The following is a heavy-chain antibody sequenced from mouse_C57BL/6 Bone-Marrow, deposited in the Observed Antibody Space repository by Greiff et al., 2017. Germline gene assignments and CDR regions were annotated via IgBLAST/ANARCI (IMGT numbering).Heavy chain of an antibody. Sequence: EVQGVESGGGLVKPGGSLKLSCAASGFTFSDYGMHWVRQAPEKGLEWVAYISSGISTIYYADTVKGRFTISRDNAKNTLFLQMTSLRSEDTAMYYGAKNDYDGMSWFAYWGQGTLVTVSA. CDR3: AKNDYDGMSWFAY. J-gene: IGHJ3*01. CDR1: GFTFSDYG. D-gene: IGHD2-4*01. CDR2: ISSGISTI. V-gene: IGHV5-17*01.